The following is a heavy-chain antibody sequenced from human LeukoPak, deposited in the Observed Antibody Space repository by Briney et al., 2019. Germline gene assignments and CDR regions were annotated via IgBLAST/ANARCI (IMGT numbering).Heavy chain of an antibody. CDR1: GGTFSTYP. V-gene: IGHV1-69*06. Sequence: ASVKVSCKVSGGTFSTYPISWVRQAPGQGLEWMGGIVPIFATAFYSDNFQGRVTVTADKSTSTAYMELSSLTSHDTAVYYCARGISGYSSSWYTPLDYWGQGTLVTVSS. D-gene: IGHD6-13*01. CDR2: IVPIFATA. J-gene: IGHJ4*02. CDR3: ARGISGYSSSWYTPLDY.